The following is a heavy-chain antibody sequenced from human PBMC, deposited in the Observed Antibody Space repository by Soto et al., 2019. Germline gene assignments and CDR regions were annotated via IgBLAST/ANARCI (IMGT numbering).Heavy chain of an antibody. V-gene: IGHV3-9*01. J-gene: IGHJ6*02. Sequence: GGSLRLSCAASGFTFDDYAMHWVRQAPGKGLEWVSGISWNSGSIGYADSVKGRFTISRDNAKNSLYLQMNSLRAEDTALYYCAKDMGEYSSYYGMDVWGQGTTVTVSS. CDR2: ISWNSGSI. CDR3: AKDMGEYSSYYGMDV. D-gene: IGHD6-6*01. CDR1: GFTFDDYA.